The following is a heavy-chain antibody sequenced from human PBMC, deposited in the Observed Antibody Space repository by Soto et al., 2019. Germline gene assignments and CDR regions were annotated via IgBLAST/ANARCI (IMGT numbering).Heavy chain of an antibody. Sequence: GGSLRLSCAASGFTFSSYGMHWVRQAPGKGLEWVAVISYDGSNKYYADSVKGRFTISRDNSKNTLYLQMNSLRAEDTAVYYCAKPRMVRGVIGTIDYWGQGTLVTVSS. D-gene: IGHD3-10*01. V-gene: IGHV3-30*18. CDR2: ISYDGSNK. CDR3: AKPRMVRGVIGTIDY. J-gene: IGHJ4*02. CDR1: GFTFSSYG.